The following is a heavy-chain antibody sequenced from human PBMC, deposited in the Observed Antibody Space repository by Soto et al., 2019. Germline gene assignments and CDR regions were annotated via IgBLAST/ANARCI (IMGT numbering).Heavy chain of an antibody. Sequence: PSETLSLTCSVSGGSVSSGSYYWSWIRQPPGKGLEWIGYMFYSGSTNYSPSLKSRVTISIDTSRNHFSLKLNSVTAADTAIYYCARGYSSYGDYRLDYWGQGTLVTVSS. CDR2: MFYSGST. CDR1: GGSVSSGSYY. D-gene: IGHD4-17*01. CDR3: ARGYSSYGDYRLDY. V-gene: IGHV4-61*03. J-gene: IGHJ4*02.